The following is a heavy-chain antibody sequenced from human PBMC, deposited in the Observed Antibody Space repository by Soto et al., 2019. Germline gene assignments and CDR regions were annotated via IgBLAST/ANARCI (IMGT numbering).Heavy chain of an antibody. J-gene: IGHJ4*02. CDR3: ARGSGIVALPGELEDVKYDY. V-gene: IGHV4-34*01. CDR1: GQSFSGHS. CDR2: INESGST. D-gene: IGHD1-1*01. Sequence: QVQLQQWGAGLVKPSETLSLSCAVYGQSFSGHSWAWIRQPPGKGLEWIGEINESGSTYYNPSLSSRVTISTDTSKNHFSLKLSSVSAADTAAYFCARGSGIVALPGELEDVKYDYWGQGTLVNVSS.